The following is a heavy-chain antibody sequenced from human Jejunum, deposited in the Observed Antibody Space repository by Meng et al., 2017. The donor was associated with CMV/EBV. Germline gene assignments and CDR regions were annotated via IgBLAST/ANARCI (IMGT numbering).Heavy chain of an antibody. CDR1: GFSLSTSGVG. D-gene: IGHD6-19*01. V-gene: IGHV2-5*02. CDR2: TYWDDHQ. Sequence: QITLKELGPTLVKPHQTLTLTCTFSGFSLSTSGVGVGWIRQPPGKALEWLGLTYWDDHQRYNPSLQSRLTITKDASKNQVVLTMTNMDPVDTATYYCAHTSGYSSGWADYWGQGTLVTVSS. J-gene: IGHJ4*02. CDR3: AHTSGYSSGWADY.